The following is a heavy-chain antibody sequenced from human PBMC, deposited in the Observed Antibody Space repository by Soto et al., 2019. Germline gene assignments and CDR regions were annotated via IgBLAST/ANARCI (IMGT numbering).Heavy chain of an antibody. CDR3: AKAALRFLEWLSDY. D-gene: IGHD3-3*01. J-gene: IGHJ4*02. CDR1: GFTFSSYA. V-gene: IGHV3-23*01. Sequence: GSLRRSCSASGFTFSSYAMSWVRQAAGKGLEWVSAISGSGGSTYYADSVKVRFTISRDNSKNTLYLQMNSLRAEDTAVYYCAKAALRFLEWLSDYWGQGTMVTVS. CDR2: ISGSGGST.